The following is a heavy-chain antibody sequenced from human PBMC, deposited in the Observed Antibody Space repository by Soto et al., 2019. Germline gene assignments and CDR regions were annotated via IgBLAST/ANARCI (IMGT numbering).Heavy chain of an antibody. V-gene: IGHV1-69*12. Sequence: QVQLVQSGAEVKKPESSVKVSCKAPGGTFSTYAISWVRQAPGQGLEWMGGIIPMFGTANYAQRFQDRVTNSADEATNTVDMELSSLRSEDTAVYSCDSGVQQWRRQIDNGYSGWGQGTLVTVSS. J-gene: IGHJ4*02. CDR2: IIPMFGTA. D-gene: IGHD6-19*01. CDR3: DSGVQQWRRQIDNGYSG. CDR1: GGTFSTYA.